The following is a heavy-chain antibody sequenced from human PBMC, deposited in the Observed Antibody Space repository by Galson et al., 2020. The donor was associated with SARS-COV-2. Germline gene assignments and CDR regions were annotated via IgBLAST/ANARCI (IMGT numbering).Heavy chain of an antibody. CDR3: ARGRYYYDSSGYPASYFDY. Sequence: SETLSLTCTVSGGSISSGSYSWSWIRQPAGKGLEWIGRIYTSGSTNYNPSLKSRVTISVDTSKNQFSLKLSSVTAADTAVYYCARGRYYYDSSGYPASYFDYWGQGTLVTVSS. CDR1: GGSISSGSYS. V-gene: IGHV4-61*02. D-gene: IGHD3-22*01. CDR2: IYTSGST. J-gene: IGHJ4*02.